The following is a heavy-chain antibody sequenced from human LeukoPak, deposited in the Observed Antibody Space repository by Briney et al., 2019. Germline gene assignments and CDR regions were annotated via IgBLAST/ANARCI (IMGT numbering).Heavy chain of an antibody. CDR1: GFTFSSYA. CDR2: ISHDGSNK. Sequence: PGRSLRLSCAASGFTFSSYAMHWARQAPGKGLEWVAIISHDGSNKYYADSVKGRFTISRDNSKNTLYLQMNSLRAEDTAVYYCARDLHYAFDIWGQGTMVTASS. CDR3: ARDLHYAFDI. J-gene: IGHJ3*02. V-gene: IGHV3-30-3*01. D-gene: IGHD3-10*01.